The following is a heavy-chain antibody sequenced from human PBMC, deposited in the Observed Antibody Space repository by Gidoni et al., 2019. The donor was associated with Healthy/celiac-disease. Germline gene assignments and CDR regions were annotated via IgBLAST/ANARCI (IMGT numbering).Heavy chain of an antibody. CDR3: ARARGIAAAGSPNY. V-gene: IGHV1-2*02. J-gene: IGHJ4*02. CDR1: GDPFTGYY. Sequence: QVQLVQSGAEVKKPGASVKVSCTASGDPFTGYYMHWVRQAPGQGLEWMGWINPNSGGTNYAQKFQGRVTMTRDTSISTAYMELSRLGSDDTAVYYCARARGIAAAGSPNYWGQGTLVTVSS. D-gene: IGHD6-13*01. CDR2: INPNSGGT.